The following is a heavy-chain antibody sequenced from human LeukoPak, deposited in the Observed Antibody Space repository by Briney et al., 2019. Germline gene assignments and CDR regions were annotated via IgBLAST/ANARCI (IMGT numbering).Heavy chain of an antibody. CDR3: ARGDKYYYGSGSYLILDY. D-gene: IGHD3-10*01. CDR2: INHSGST. Sequence: SETLSLTCAVYGGSFSGYYWSWIRQPPGKGLEWIGEINHSGSTNYNPTLKSRVTISVDTSKNQFSLRLSSVTAADTAVYYCARGDKYYYGSGSYLILDYWGQGTLVTVSS. J-gene: IGHJ4*02. CDR1: GGSFSGYY. V-gene: IGHV4-34*01.